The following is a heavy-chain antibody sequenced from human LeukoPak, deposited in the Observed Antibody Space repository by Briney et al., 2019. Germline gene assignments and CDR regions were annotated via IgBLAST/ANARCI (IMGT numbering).Heavy chain of an antibody. D-gene: IGHD6-13*01. Sequence: ASVKVSCKASGYTFTSYGISWVRQAPGQGLVWMGWISAYNGNTNYAQKPQGRVTMTTDTSTSTAYMELRSLRSDDTAVYYCARDLGGGPMEQLVVGYWGQGTLVTVSS. J-gene: IGHJ4*02. CDR3: ARDLGGGPMEQLVVGY. CDR1: GYTFTSYG. CDR2: ISAYNGNT. V-gene: IGHV1-18*04.